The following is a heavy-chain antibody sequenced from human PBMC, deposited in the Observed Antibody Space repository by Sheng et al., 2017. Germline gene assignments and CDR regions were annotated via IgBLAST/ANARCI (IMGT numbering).Heavy chain of an antibody. D-gene: IGHD2-21*01. J-gene: IGHJ3*02. CDR3: ATEIVMATPHDAFDI. Sequence: QVQLVQSGAEVKKPGSSVKVSCKASGGTFSSYTISWVRQAPGQGLEWMGRIIPILGIANYAQKFQGRVTITADKSTSTAYMELSSLRSEDTAVYYCATEIVMATPHDAFDIWGQGTMVTVSS. CDR2: IIPILGIA. CDR1: GGTFSSYT. V-gene: IGHV1-69*02.